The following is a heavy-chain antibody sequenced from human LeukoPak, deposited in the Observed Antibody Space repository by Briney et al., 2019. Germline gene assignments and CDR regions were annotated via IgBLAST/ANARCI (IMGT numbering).Heavy chain of an antibody. CDR1: GFTFSSYA. D-gene: IGHD4-17*01. CDR2: ISYDGSNK. Sequence: GRSLRLSCAASGFTFSSYAMHWVRQAPGKGLEWVAVISYDGSNKYYADSVKGRFTISRDNSKNTLYLQMNSLRAEDTAVYYCARDYGGDYGAFDIWGQGTMVTVSS. J-gene: IGHJ3*02. V-gene: IGHV3-30-3*01. CDR3: ARDYGGDYGAFDI.